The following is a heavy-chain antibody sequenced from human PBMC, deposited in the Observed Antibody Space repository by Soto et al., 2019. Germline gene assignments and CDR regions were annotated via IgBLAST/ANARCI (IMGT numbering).Heavy chain of an antibody. D-gene: IGHD6-19*01. Sequence: PGGSLSLSCTASGFTFDEYTMSWFRQAPGKGLEWVGFVRSRAYGGTTEYAASVKGRFTISRDDSKSIAYLQMNSLKTEDTAVYHCTRGPRHSSGWNRSDYWGQGTLVTVSS. CDR1: GFTFDEYT. CDR3: TRGPRHSSGWNRSDY. J-gene: IGHJ4*02. V-gene: IGHV3-49*03. CDR2: VRSRAYGGTT.